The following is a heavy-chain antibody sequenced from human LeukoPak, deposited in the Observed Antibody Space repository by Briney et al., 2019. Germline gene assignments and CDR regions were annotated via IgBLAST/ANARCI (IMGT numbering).Heavy chain of an antibody. Sequence: ASVKVSCKASGYTFTSYYMHWVRQAPGQGLEWMGGIIPIFGTANYAQKFQGRVTITADESTSTAYMELSSLRSEDTAVYYCASAGSSGLSRMDYWGQGTLVTVSS. D-gene: IGHD6-19*01. CDR1: GYTFTSYY. J-gene: IGHJ4*02. V-gene: IGHV1-69*13. CDR2: IIPIFGTA. CDR3: ASAGSSGLSRMDY.